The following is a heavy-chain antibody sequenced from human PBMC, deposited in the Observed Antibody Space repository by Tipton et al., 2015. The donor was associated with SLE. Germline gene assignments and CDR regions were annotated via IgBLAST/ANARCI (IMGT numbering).Heavy chain of an antibody. CDR3: AREFLNPVTTVHYYFDL. Sequence: TLSLTCTVSGGSISGYYWSWIRQPAGGGLEWIGRIYTNENTNYNPSLKSRVTMSVDTSKNHFSLKLISVTAADTAVYYCAREFLNPVTTVHYYFDLWGRGTLVTVSS. V-gene: IGHV4-4*07. CDR1: GGSISGYY. D-gene: IGHD4-11*01. J-gene: IGHJ2*01. CDR2: IYTNENT.